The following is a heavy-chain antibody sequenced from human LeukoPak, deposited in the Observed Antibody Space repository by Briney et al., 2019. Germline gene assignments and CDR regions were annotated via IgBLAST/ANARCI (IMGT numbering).Heavy chain of an antibody. Sequence: ASVKVSCKASGVTLSSFTITWVRQAPGQGLEWMGGTIPVFGTANYAQKFQGRVTITADESTRTAYMELTSLRSEDTAVYYCARRGRSSSLDVPWFDSWGQGTLVTVSS. V-gene: IGHV1-69*13. J-gene: IGHJ5*01. CDR3: ARRGRSSSLDVPWFDS. CDR2: TIPVFGTA. CDR1: GVTLSSFT. D-gene: IGHD6-6*01.